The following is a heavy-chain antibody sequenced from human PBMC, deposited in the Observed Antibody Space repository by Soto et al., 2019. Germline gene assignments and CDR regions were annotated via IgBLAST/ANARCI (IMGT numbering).Heavy chain of an antibody. CDR3: AKASFYYGSGSMDV. CDR1: GFTFSSYG. CDR2: ISYDGSNK. Sequence: QVQLVESGGGVVQPGRSLRLSCAASGFTFSSYGMHWVRQAPGKGLEWVAVISYDGSNKYYADSVKGRFTISRDNSKNTLYLQMNSLRAEDTAVYYCAKASFYYGSGSMDVWGQGTTVTASS. D-gene: IGHD3-10*01. J-gene: IGHJ6*02. V-gene: IGHV3-30*18.